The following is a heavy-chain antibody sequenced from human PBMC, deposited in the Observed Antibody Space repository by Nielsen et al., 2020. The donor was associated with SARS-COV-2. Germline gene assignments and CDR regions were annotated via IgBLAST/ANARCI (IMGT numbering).Heavy chain of an antibody. CDR3: ARDSDFWSAPRHGMDV. Sequence: SVKVSCKASGDTFSSYAISWVRQAPGQGLEWMGGIIPIFGTANYAQKFQGRVTITADESTSTAYMELSSLRSEDTAVYYCARDSDFWSAPRHGMDVWGQGTTVTVSS. D-gene: IGHD3-3*01. CDR1: GDTFSSYA. J-gene: IGHJ6*02. CDR2: IIPIFGTA. V-gene: IGHV1-69*13.